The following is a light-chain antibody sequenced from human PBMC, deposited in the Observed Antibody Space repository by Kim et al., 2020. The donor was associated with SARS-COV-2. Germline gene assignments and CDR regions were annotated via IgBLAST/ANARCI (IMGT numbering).Light chain of an antibody. CDR1: KLGDKY. J-gene: IGLJ2*01. CDR3: QAWDSSTHVV. Sequence: VSPVQTASVTCSGDKLGDKYVCWYQQQPGQSPVLVIYQDTKRPSGIPGRFSGSNSGNTATLTISGTQAMDEADYYCQAWDSSTHVVFGGGTKLTVL. CDR2: QDT. V-gene: IGLV3-1*01.